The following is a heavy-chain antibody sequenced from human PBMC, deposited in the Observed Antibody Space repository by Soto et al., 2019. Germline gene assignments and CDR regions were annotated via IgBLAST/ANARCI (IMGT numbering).Heavy chain of an antibody. V-gene: IGHV1-18*01. Sequence: QVQLVQSGAEVKKPGASVKVSCKASGYTFTSYGISWVRQAPGQGLEWMGWLSAYNGNTNYAQNLQGRVTMTTDTSTSTAYMELRSLRSDDTAVYYCARVYVRGIVGVPFDYWGQGTLVTVSS. CDR1: GYTFTSYG. CDR2: LSAYNGNT. J-gene: IGHJ4*02. D-gene: IGHD1-26*01. CDR3: ARVYVRGIVGVPFDY.